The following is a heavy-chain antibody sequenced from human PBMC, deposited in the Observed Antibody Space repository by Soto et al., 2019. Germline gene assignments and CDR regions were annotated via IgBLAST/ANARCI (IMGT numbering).Heavy chain of an antibody. CDR1: GYTLTELS. CDR2: FDPEDGET. D-gene: IGHD2-8*01. J-gene: IGHJ4*02. Sequence: ASVKVSCKVSGYTLTELSMHWVQQAPGKGLEWMGGFDPEDGETIYAQKFQGRVTMTEDTSTDTAYMELSSLRSEDTAVYYCATFPIIMVYATYYFDYWGQGTLVTVSS. V-gene: IGHV1-24*01. CDR3: ATFPIIMVYATYYFDY.